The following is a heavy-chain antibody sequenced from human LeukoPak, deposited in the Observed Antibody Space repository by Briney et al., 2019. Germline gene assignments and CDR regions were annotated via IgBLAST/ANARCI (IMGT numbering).Heavy chain of an antibody. D-gene: IGHD1-26*01. CDR2: ISRNSDST. CDR3: GKDIGSGSYRYGGYFDY. Sequence: NPGGSLRLSCAASGFPFDDKAMHWVRQAPGKGLEWVAGISRNSDSTGYADSVKGRFTISRDNAKNSLYLQMNSLRAEDMALYYCGKDIGSGSYRYGGYFDYGGQGALVTVSS. CDR1: GFPFDDKA. V-gene: IGHV3-9*03. J-gene: IGHJ4*02.